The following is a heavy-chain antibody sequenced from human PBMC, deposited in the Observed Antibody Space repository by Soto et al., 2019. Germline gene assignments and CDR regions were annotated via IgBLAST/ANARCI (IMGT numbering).Heavy chain of an antibody. V-gene: IGHV4-30-4*02. Sequence: PSDTRSLTCPVPGAAITGAYSYLFLSRKAPGKCLEGICYIAYSGDTYDNPSLRSRVTLSAARSENKFSLTLKSVTDADTAVYFCARDFERSAIGPWGQGTSVTVSS. D-gene: IGHD3-9*01. CDR2: IAYSGDT. CDR1: GAAITGAYSY. CDR3: ARDFERSAIGP. J-gene: IGHJ5*02.